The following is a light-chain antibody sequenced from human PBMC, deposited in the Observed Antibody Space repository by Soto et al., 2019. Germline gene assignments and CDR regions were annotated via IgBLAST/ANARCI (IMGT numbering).Light chain of an antibody. Sequence: QSVLTQPPSVSASPGQSVTISCSGISSNVGNNYVSWYQQLPGTAPKLLIYDNNKRPSGIPDRFSDSKSGTSATLAITGLQTGDEADYYCGTWDSSLGAYVFGTGTKVTVL. CDR1: SSNVGNNY. J-gene: IGLJ1*01. CDR2: DNN. CDR3: GTWDSSLGAYV. V-gene: IGLV1-51*01.